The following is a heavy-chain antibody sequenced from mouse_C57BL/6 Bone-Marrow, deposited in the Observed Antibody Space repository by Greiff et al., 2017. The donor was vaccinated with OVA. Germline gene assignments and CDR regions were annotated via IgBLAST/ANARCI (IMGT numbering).Heavy chain of an antibody. V-gene: IGHV1-4*01. Sequence: QVQLQQSGAELARPGASVKMSCKASGYTFTRYTMHWVKQRPGQGLEWIGYINPSSGYTKYNQKFKDKATLTADKSSSTAYMQLSSLTSEGSAVYYCARRRFAYWGQGTLVTVSA. CDR3: ARRRFAY. J-gene: IGHJ3*01. CDR2: INPSSGYT. CDR1: GYTFTRYT.